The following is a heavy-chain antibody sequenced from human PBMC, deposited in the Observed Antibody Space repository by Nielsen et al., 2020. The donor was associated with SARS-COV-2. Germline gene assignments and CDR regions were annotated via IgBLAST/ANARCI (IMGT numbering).Heavy chain of an antibody. J-gene: IGHJ4*02. V-gene: IGHV3-30*18. D-gene: IGHD5-24*01. CDR1: GFTFSSYG. Sequence: GGSLRLSCAASGFTFSSYGMHWVRQAPGKGLEWVAVISYDGSNKYYADSVKGRFTISRDNSKNTLYLQMNSLRAEDAAVYYCAKSSMATIASFDYWGQGTLVTVS. CDR3: AKSSMATIASFDY. CDR2: ISYDGSNK.